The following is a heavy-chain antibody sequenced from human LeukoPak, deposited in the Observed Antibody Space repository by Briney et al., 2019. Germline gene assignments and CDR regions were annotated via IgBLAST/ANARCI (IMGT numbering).Heavy chain of an antibody. CDR2: IYYSGST. D-gene: IGHD1-26*01. CDR1: GGSISSYY. Sequence: SETLSLTCTVSGGSISSYYWSWIRQPPGKGLEWIGYIYYSGSTNYSPSLKSRVTISVDTSKNQFSLKLNSVTAADTAVYYCARERAYSGSYTLFDYWGQGTLVTVSS. J-gene: IGHJ4*02. CDR3: ARERAYSGSYTLFDY. V-gene: IGHV4-59*01.